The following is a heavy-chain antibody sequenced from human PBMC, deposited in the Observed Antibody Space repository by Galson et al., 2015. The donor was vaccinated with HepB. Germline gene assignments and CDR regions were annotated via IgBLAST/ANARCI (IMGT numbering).Heavy chain of an antibody. Sequence: SLRLSCAASGFIFSNSGMHWVRQAPGKVLEWVSCISYDGTHKYYADSVKGRFTVSRDNSKKTLYLDIHSLQTDDTALSYCATGRPPFTLARTTGDFKSWGQGTLVTVSS. V-gene: IGHV3-30*03. CDR3: ATGRPPFTLARTTGDFKS. CDR1: GFIFSNSG. CDR2: ISYDGTHK. D-gene: IGHD1-7*01. J-gene: IGHJ5*02.